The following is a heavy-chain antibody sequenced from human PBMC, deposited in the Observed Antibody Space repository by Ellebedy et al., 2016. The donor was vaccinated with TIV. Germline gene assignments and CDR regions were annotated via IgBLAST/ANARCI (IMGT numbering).Heavy chain of an antibody. Sequence: GESLKISXAASGFTFSSYWMSWVRQAPGKGPEWVANIKEDGSEKYYVDSVKGRFTISRDNAKNSLYLQMNSLRAEDTAVYYCARGGKIQWDYWGQGTLVTVSS. D-gene: IGHD2-8*01. CDR3: ARGGKIQWDY. V-gene: IGHV3-7*01. CDR1: GFTFSSYW. J-gene: IGHJ4*02. CDR2: IKEDGSEK.